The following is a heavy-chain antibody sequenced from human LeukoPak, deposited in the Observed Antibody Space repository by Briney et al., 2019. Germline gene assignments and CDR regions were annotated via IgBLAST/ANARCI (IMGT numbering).Heavy chain of an antibody. CDR1: GGTFSSYA. V-gene: IGHV1-69*01. J-gene: IGHJ2*01. D-gene: IGHD2-8*01. CDR2: IIPIFGTA. Sequence: VKVSCKASGGTFSSYAISWVRQAPGQGLEWMGGIIPIFGTANYAQKFQGRVTITADESTSTAYMELSSLRSEDTAVYYCARDSTGPRARILYPPWFDLWGRGTLVTVSS. CDR3: ARDSTGPRARILYPPWFDL.